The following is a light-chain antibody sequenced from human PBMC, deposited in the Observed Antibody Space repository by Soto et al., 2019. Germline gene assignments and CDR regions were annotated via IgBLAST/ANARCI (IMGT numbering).Light chain of an antibody. V-gene: IGLV2-14*01. Sequence: QSALTQPASVSGSPGQSITISCTGTSNDVGAYDYVSWYQQHPGKAPKLIIYEVTYRPSGVSNRFSGSQSGNTASLTISGLQAEDEADYYCSSYTSSNTVLFGGGTKLTVL. J-gene: IGLJ2*01. CDR3: SSYTSSNTVL. CDR2: EVT. CDR1: SNDVGAYDY.